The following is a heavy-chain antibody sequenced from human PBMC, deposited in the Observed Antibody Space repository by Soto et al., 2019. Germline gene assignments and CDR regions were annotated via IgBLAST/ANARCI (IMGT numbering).Heavy chain of an antibody. J-gene: IGHJ4*02. CDR3: STDGSAAAAGFDY. V-gene: IGHV3-15*01. CDR1: GFTFSNAW. CDR2: IKSKTDGGTT. Sequence: GGSLRLSCAASGFTFSNAWMSWVRQAPGKGLEWVGRIKSKTDGGTTDYAAPVKGRFTISRDDSKNTLYLQMNSLKTEDTAVYYCSTDGSAAAAGFDYWGPGTLVTVSS. D-gene: IGHD6-13*01.